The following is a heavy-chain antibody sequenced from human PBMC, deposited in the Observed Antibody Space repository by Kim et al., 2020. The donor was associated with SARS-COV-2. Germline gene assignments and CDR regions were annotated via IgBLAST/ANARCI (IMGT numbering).Heavy chain of an antibody. D-gene: IGHD2-2*01. V-gene: IGHV3-30*02. Sequence: AASVKDPFTISIDKSKTTLYLQMNSLRAEDTAVYYCAKVRVPAAISYYFDYWGQGTLVTVSS. CDR3: AKVRVPAAISYYFDY. J-gene: IGHJ4*02.